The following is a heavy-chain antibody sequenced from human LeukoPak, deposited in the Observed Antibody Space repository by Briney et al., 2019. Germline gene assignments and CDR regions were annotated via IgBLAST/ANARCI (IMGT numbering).Heavy chain of an antibody. D-gene: IGHD6-13*01. J-gene: IGHJ4*02. Sequence: GGSLRLSCAASGFTFSSYAMSWVRQAPGKGLEWVSAISGSGGSTYYADSVKGRFTISRDNSKNTLYLQMNSLRAEDTAVYYCAKDTDSSSWYLLFDYWGQGTLVTVSS. CDR2: ISGSGGST. CDR3: AKDTDSSSWYLLFDY. V-gene: IGHV3-23*01. CDR1: GFTFSSYA.